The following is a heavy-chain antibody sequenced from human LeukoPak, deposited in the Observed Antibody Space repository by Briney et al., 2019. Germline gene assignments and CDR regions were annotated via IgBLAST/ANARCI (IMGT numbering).Heavy chain of an antibody. V-gene: IGHV3-11*04. CDR1: GFGFSDSY. CDR3: AELGITMIGGV. CDR2: ISGSGSDI. J-gene: IGHJ6*04. D-gene: IGHD3-10*02. Sequence: GGSLRLSCVVSGFGFSDSYMTWIRQTPGKGLEWLAYISGSGSDIYYADSVKGRFTISRDNAKNSLCLQMNSLRAEDTAVYYCAELGITMIGGVWGKGTTVTISS.